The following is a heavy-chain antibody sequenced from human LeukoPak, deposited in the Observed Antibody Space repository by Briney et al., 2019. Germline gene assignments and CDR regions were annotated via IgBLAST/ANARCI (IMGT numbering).Heavy chain of an antibody. V-gene: IGHV3-23*01. J-gene: IGHJ4*02. CDR1: GFTFSSYA. Sequence: GGSLRLSCAASGFTFSSYAMSWVRQAPGKGLEWVSAISGSGGSTYYADSVKGRFTISRDNSKNTLYLQMNSLKTEDTAVYYCTTDVVVATEWGQGTLVTVSS. CDR3: TTDVVVATE. CDR2: ISGSGGST. D-gene: IGHD2-15*01.